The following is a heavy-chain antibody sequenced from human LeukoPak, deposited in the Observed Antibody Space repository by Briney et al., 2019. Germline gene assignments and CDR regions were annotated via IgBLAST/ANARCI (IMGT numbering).Heavy chain of an antibody. V-gene: IGHV3-30*03. Sequence: GGSLRLSCAASGFTFSSYGMHWVRQAPGKGLEWVAVISYDGSNKYYADSVKGRFTISRDNSKNTLYLQMNSLRAEDTAVYYCATSGSFRYWGQGTLVTVSS. CDR1: GFTFSSYG. CDR3: ATSGSFRY. D-gene: IGHD1-26*01. CDR2: ISYDGSNK. J-gene: IGHJ4*02.